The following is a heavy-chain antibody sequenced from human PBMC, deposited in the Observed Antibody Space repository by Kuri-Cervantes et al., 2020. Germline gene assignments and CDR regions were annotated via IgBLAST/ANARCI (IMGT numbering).Heavy chain of an antibody. J-gene: IGHJ6*02. CDR1: GYTFTSYD. Sequence: ASVKVSCKASGYTFTSYDINWVRQATGQGLEWMGWMNPNSGNTGYAQKFQGRVTMTRNTSISTAYMELSSLRSEDTAVYYCARDQWLVEGYYGMDVWGQGTTVTVSS. D-gene: IGHD6-19*01. CDR3: ARDQWLVEGYYGMDV. V-gene: IGHV1-8*01. CDR2: MNPNSGNT.